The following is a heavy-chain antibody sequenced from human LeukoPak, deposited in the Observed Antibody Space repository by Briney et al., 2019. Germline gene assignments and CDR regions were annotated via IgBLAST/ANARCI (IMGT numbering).Heavy chain of an antibody. V-gene: IGHV3-74*01. CDR3: ARDIYDFWSGRDY. Sequence: GGSLRLSCAASGFTFSNYWMHWVRQAPGKGLVWVSRINSDGSNTNYADSVKGRFTISRDNAKNTLYLQMNSLRAEDTAVYYCARDIYDFWSGRDYWGQGTLVTVSS. CDR1: GFTFSNYW. D-gene: IGHD3-3*01. CDR2: INSDGSNT. J-gene: IGHJ4*02.